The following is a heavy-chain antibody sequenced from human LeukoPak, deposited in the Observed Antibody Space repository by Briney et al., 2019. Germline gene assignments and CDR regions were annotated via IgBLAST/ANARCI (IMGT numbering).Heavy chain of an antibody. V-gene: IGHV3-7*01. CDR1: GFTFSRYW. D-gene: IGHD1/OR15-1a*01. Sequence: EGSLRLSCAVSGFTFSRYWMNWVRQAPGKGLEWVANIKEDGSEKNYVDSVKGRFTTSRDNALNSVFLQMDSLRVEDTALYFCARGLIGTGGIDFWGQGTLVTVSS. CDR3: ARGLIGTGGIDF. J-gene: IGHJ4*02. CDR2: IKEDGSEK.